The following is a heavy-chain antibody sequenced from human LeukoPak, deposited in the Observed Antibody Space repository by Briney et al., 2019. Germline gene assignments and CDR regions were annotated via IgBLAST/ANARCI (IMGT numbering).Heavy chain of an antibody. Sequence: GASVKVSCKASGYTFTSYGISWVRQAPGQGLECMGWISAYNGHTNYAQKLQGRVTMTTDTSTSTAYMELRSLRSDDTAVYYCARDCSSTSCSSGAGYLYDFWSGFDYWGQGALVTVSS. CDR3: ARDCSSTSCSSGAGYLYDFWSGFDY. CDR2: ISAYNGHT. D-gene: IGHD2-2*01. CDR1: GYTFTSYG. J-gene: IGHJ4*02. V-gene: IGHV1-18*01.